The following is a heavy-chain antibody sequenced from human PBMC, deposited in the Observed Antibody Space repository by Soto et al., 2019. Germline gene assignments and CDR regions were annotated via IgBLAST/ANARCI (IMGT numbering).Heavy chain of an antibody. J-gene: IGHJ6*03. CDR3: ARVPAGVYGNTVYYYMDV. V-gene: IGHV4-31*03. CDR2: IYYSGST. CDR1: AGSISSGGYY. Sequence: SETLSLTCTVSAGSISSGGYYWSWIRQHPGKGLEWIGYIYYSGSTYYNPSLKSRVTISVDTSKNQFSLKLSSVTAADTAVYYCARVPAGVYGNTVYYYMDVWGKGTTVTV. D-gene: IGHD2-2*01.